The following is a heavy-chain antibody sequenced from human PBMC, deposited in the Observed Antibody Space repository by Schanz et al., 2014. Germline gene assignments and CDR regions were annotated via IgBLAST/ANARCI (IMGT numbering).Heavy chain of an antibody. V-gene: IGHV3-23*04. CDR1: GFAFSSFA. CDR2: ISGDHRNT. CDR3: AKDAPYPFDL. Sequence: EVKMVESGGGLVKPGGSLRLSCAASGFAFSSFAMTWVRQAPGRGLEWVSSISGDHRNTFYADSVKGRFTISRDNSKNTLYLQMNSLRAEDTAIYYCAKDAPYPFDLWGRGTLITVSS. J-gene: IGHJ2*01.